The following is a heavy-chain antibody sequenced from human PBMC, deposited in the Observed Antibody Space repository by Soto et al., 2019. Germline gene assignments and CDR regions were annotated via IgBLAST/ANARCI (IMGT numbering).Heavy chain of an antibody. J-gene: IGHJ5*02. Sequence: ASVKVSCKASGYTFTSYGISWVRKAPGQGLEWMGWISAYNGNTKYAQKFQGRVTMTTDTSTSTAYMELRSLRSDDTAVYYCARNEYCDGGTCYSGWFDPWGQGTLVTVSS. CDR3: ARNEYCDGGTCYSGWFDP. CDR2: ISAYNGNT. V-gene: IGHV1-18*01. CDR1: GYTFTSYG. D-gene: IGHD2-15*01.